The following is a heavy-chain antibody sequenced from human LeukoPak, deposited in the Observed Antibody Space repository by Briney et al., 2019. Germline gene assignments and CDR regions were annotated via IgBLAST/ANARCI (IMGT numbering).Heavy chain of an antibody. CDR3: ARDKYSSGLYYFDY. D-gene: IGHD6-19*01. CDR1: GGSISSSSYY. V-gene: IGHV4-39*07. J-gene: IGHJ4*02. CDR2: IHYSGST. Sequence: SETLSLTCTVSGGSISSSSYYWGWIRQPPGKGLEWIGSIHYSGSTYYNPSLKSRVTISVDTSKNQFSLKLSSVTAADTAVYYCARDKYSSGLYYFDYWGQGTLVTVSS.